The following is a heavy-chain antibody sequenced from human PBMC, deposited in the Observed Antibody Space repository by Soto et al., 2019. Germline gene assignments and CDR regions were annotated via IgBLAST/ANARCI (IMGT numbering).Heavy chain of an antibody. CDR3: AREGVVAASD. CDR2: IYSGGRT. D-gene: IGHD2-15*01. V-gene: IGHV3-66*01. J-gene: IGHJ4*02. Sequence: EVQLVESGGGLVQPGGSLSLSCAASGFTVSSNYMSWVRQAPGKGLEWDSVIYSGGRTNYADSVKDRFTISRDNSKNTLYLQMNSLRAEDTAVYYCAREGVVAASDWGQGTLVTVSS. CDR1: GFTVSSNY.